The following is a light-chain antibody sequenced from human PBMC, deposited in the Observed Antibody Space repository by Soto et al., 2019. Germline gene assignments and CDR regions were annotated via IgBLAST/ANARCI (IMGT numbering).Light chain of an antibody. V-gene: IGKV1-5*03. Sequence: KNSQSPSALSGSIGDRVTITCRASQTISSWLAWYQQKPGKAPKLLIYTASTLKSGVPSRFSGSGSGTEFTLTISSLQPDDFATYYCQQYNSYSEAFGQGGMV. CDR2: TAS. J-gene: IGKJ1*01. CDR3: QQYNSYSEA. CDR1: QTISSW.